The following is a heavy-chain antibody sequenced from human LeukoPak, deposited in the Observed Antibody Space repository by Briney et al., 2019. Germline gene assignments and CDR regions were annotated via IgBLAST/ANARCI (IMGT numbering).Heavy chain of an antibody. CDR3: ARDADYYDSSGYYAY. CDR2: INPNSGGK. CDR1: GYSFTGYY. V-gene: IGHV1-2*02. Sequence: GASVKVSCKTSGYSFTGYYMHWVRQAPGQGLEWMGWINPNSGGKNYAQNFQGRVTMTRDASINTAYMELSRLRSDDTAVYYCARDADYYDSSGYYAYWGQGTLVTVSS. J-gene: IGHJ4*02. D-gene: IGHD3-22*01.